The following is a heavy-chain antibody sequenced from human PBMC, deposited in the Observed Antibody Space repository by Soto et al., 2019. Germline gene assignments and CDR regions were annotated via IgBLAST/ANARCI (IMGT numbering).Heavy chain of an antibody. D-gene: IGHD3-22*01. Sequence: PGGSLRLSCAASGFTFSSYAMHWVRQAPGKGLEWVAVISYDGSNKYYADSVKGRFTISRDNSKNTLYLQMNSLRAEDTAVYYCASTYDSSGYYPSAPDYWGQGTLVTVSS. CDR3: ASTYDSSGYYPSAPDY. CDR1: GFTFSSYA. CDR2: ISYDGSNK. V-gene: IGHV3-30-3*01. J-gene: IGHJ4*02.